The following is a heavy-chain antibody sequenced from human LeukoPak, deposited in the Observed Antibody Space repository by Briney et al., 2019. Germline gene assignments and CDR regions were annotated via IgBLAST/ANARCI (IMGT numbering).Heavy chain of an antibody. D-gene: IGHD3-3*01. CDR1: GGSISSYY. Sequence: SETLSLTCTVSGGSISSYYWSWIRQPPGKGLEWIGYIYYSGSTNYNPSLKSRVTISVDTSKNQFSLKLSSVTVADTAVYYCARHRNAVGDHGGLGYWGQGTLVTVSS. CDR3: ARHRNAVGDHGGLGY. J-gene: IGHJ4*02. V-gene: IGHV4-59*01. CDR2: IYYSGST.